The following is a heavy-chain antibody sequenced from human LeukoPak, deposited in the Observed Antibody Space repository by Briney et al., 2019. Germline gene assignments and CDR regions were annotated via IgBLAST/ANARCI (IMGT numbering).Heavy chain of an antibody. CDR2: ISYDGSNK. V-gene: IGHV3-30-3*01. CDR1: GFTFSSYA. Sequence: PGGSLRLSCAASGFTFSSYAMHWVRQAPGKGLEWVAVISYDGSNKYYADSVKGRFTISRDNSKNTLYLQMNSLRAEDTAVYYYAKDLTRGDYWGQGTLVTVSS. J-gene: IGHJ4*02. D-gene: IGHD3-3*01. CDR3: AKDLTRGDY.